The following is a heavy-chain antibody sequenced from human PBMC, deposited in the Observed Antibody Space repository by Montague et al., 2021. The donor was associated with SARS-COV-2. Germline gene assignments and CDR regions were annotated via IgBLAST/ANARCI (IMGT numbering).Heavy chain of an antibody. V-gene: IGHV4-59*01. CDR1: GGSISSYY. Sequence: SETLSLTCTVSGGSISSYYWSWIRQPPGKGLEWIGYIYYSGSTNXNPSLKSRVTISVDTSKNQFSLKLNSVTAADTAVYYCARAEYCSSTSCYGAFDYWGQGTLVTVSS. CDR2: IYYSGST. J-gene: IGHJ4*02. D-gene: IGHD2-2*01. CDR3: ARAEYCSSTSCYGAFDY.